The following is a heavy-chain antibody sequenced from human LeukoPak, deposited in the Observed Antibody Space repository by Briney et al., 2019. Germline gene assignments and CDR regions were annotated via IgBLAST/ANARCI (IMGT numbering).Heavy chain of an antibody. CDR2: IYSDGST. Sequence: GGSLRLSCAASGFTVSSNYMSWVRQAPGKGLEWVSVIYSDGSTYYADSVKDRFTISRDNSKNTLYPQVNSLRAEDTAVYYCARDLSLYGSGSSSAGYWGQGTLVTVSS. D-gene: IGHD3-10*01. CDR1: GFTVSSNY. J-gene: IGHJ4*02. V-gene: IGHV3-66*01. CDR3: ARDLSLYGSGSSSAGY.